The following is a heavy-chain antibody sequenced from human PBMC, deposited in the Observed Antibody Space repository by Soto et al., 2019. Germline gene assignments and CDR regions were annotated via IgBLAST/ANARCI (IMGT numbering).Heavy chain of an antibody. V-gene: IGHV1-46*01. CDR3: ARGLLGFGSPYYFDS. J-gene: IGHJ4*02. CDR2: INPSGGST. D-gene: IGHD2-15*01. CDR1: GYTFTSYY. Sequence: QVQLVQSGAEVKRPGASVKVSCKASGYTFTSYYMHWVRQAPGQGPEWMGIINPSGGSTSYAQRFRGRVTMTKDTSTSTLYMEMSRLRSEDTAVYFCARGLLGFGSPYYFDSWGQGTLVTVSS.